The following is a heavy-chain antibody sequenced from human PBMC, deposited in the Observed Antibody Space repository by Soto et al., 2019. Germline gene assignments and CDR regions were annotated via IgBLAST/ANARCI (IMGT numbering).Heavy chain of an antibody. D-gene: IGHD2-15*01. J-gene: IGHJ4*02. CDR1: GFTLSNNW. V-gene: IGHV3-74*03. CDR3: ARDFAGRDDY. CDR2: INIDGSRT. Sequence: EVQLVESGGGLVQPGGSLRLSCAASGFTLSNNWMQWVRQAPGEGLVWVSRINIDGSRTTYADSVKGRFTISRDHAKNTLYLQMDSLRVEDTALYYCARDFAGRDDYWGQGTLVNVSS.